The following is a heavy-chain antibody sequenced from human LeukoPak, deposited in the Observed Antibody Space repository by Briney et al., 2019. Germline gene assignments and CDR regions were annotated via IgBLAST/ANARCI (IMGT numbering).Heavy chain of an antibody. CDR2: ISGSGGST. Sequence: GGSLRLSCAASGFTFSSYAMSWVRQAPGKGLEWVSAISGSGGSTYYADSVKGRFTISRDNSKNTLYLQMNSLRAEDTAVYYCAKVSGYCSSTSCDNIPTGYYYMDVWGKGTTVTVSS. D-gene: IGHD2-2*02. CDR3: AKVSGYCSSTSCDNIPTGYYYMDV. CDR1: GFTFSSYA. V-gene: IGHV3-23*01. J-gene: IGHJ6*03.